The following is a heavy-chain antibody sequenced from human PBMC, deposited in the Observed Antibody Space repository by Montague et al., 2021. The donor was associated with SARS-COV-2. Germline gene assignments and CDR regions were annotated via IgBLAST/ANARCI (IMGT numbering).Heavy chain of an antibody. CDR1: GDSVSSNIAA. J-gene: IGHJ4*02. Sequence: CAISGDSVSSNIAAWNWIRQSPSRGLEWLGRTYYRSKWYNDYAVSVRSRITISPDTSKNQFSLQLNSVTPEDTAVYYCTQERGPGRTTWHYFDYRGQGTVVAVSS. V-gene: IGHV6-1*01. D-gene: IGHD1-14*01. CDR2: TYYRSKWYN. CDR3: TQERGPGRTTWHYFDY.